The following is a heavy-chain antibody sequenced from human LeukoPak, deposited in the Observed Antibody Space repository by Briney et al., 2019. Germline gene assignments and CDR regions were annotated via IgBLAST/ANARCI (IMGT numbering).Heavy chain of an antibody. CDR1: GFSFSTYA. CDR2: ISAGGATI. Sequence: PGGSLRHSCAASGFSFSTYAMSWVRQAPGKGLEWVSAISAGGATIYYADSVKGRFTVSRDNSKNTLYLHMNSLRAEDTAIYYCAKDSGGTYFYYYYYMDVWGKGTTVAVSS. V-gene: IGHV3-23*01. CDR3: AKDSGGTYFYYYYYMDV. J-gene: IGHJ6*03. D-gene: IGHD1-26*01.